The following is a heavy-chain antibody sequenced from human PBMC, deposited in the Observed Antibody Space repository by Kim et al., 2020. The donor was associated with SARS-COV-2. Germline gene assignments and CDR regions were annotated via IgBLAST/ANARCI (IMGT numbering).Heavy chain of an antibody. CDR1: GFSFSSYG. V-gene: IGHV3-30*18. J-gene: IGHJ4*02. D-gene: IGHD2-2*01. Sequence: GGSLRLSCAGSGFSFSSYGMHWVRQAPGKGLEWVAVISYDGSNKNYADSVKGRFTISRDNSKNTLYLQMNSLRAEDTAMYYCAKRSPEQHCSSITCPPGDYWGQGTLVTVSS. CDR3: AKRSPEQHCSSITCPPGDY. CDR2: ISYDGSNK.